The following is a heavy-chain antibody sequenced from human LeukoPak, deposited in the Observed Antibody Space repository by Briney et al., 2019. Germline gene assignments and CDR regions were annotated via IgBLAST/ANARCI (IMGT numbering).Heavy chain of an antibody. D-gene: IGHD6-13*01. CDR1: GGTFSSYA. CDR2: IIPIFGTA. CDR3: AFIAAAGLPYYYYMDV. Sequence: SVKVSCKASGGTFSSYAISWVRQAPGQGLEWMGRIIPIFGTANYAQKFQGRVTITTDETTSTAYMELSSVPAADTDVYYCAFIAAAGLPYYYYMDVWGKGTKVTVSS. J-gene: IGHJ6*03. V-gene: IGHV1-69*05.